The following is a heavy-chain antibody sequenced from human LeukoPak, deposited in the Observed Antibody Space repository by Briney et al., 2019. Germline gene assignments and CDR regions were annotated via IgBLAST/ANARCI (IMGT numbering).Heavy chain of an antibody. CDR3: ARSNSFDY. J-gene: IGHJ4*01. Sequence: PGGSLRLSCAASGFSLSGYWMSWVRQAPGKGLEWVAHIKYDGSEKSYVDSVKGRFTISRDNAKNSLYLQMSSLRAEDTAVYYCARSNSFDYWGHGTLVTVSS. CDR2: IKYDGSEK. CDR1: GFSLSGYW. V-gene: IGHV3-7*01. D-gene: IGHD6-6*01.